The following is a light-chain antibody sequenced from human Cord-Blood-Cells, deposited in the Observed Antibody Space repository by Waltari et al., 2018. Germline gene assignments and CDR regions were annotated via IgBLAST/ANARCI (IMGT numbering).Light chain of an antibody. J-gene: IGKJ5*01. Sequence: EIVLTQSPATLSLSPGERATLSCRASQSVSSYLAWYQQKPGQAPRLLIYDASDSATGMPARFSGSGSGTDFTLTISSLGPEDFAVYYCQQRSNWPLTFGQGTRLEIK. CDR2: DAS. CDR1: QSVSSY. CDR3: QQRSNWPLT. V-gene: IGKV3-11*01.